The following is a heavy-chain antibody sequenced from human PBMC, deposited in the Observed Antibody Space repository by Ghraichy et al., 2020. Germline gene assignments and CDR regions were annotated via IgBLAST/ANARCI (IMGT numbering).Heavy chain of an antibody. CDR3: ARAPSTGNYFDY. CDR2: IYSGGST. Sequence: GGSLRLSCAASGFIVSSNYMSWVRQAPGKGLEWVSGIYSGGSTYYADSVKGRFTISGHNSKNTLYLQMNSLRAADTAVYYCARAPSTGNYFDYRAQGTLVPGSS. V-gene: IGHV3-53*04. J-gene: IGHJ4*02. CDR1: GFIVSSNY. D-gene: IGHD6-25*01.